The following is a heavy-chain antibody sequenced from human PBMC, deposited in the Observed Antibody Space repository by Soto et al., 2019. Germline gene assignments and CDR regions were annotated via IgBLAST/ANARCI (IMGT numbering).Heavy chain of an antibody. CDR1: GGTFSTYA. CDR3: ASGIQLWLRRINNGYSG. J-gene: IGHJ4*02. V-gene: IGHV1-69*12. CDR2: IIPMFGTA. Sequence: QVQLVQSGAEVKKPESSVKVTCKAPGGTFSTYAISWVRQAPGQVLEWMGGIIPMFGTANYAQRLQDRVTITADESTNTVYMELSSLRSEDTAVYFCASGIQLWLRRINNGYSGWGQGTLVTVSS. D-gene: IGHD5-18*01.